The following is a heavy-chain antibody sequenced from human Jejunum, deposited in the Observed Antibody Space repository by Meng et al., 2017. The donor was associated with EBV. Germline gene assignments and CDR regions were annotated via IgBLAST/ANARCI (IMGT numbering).Heavy chain of an antibody. CDR2: ISSRSSTI. CDR3: AREMSTITCFDY. V-gene: IGHV3-11*01. J-gene: IGHJ4*02. CDR1: GFTFSDYY. D-gene: IGHD5-24*01. Sequence: QVEFVESGVGLVKPGGYLRSSCGASGFTFSDYYMAWVRQAPGKGLEWVSYISSRSSTIYYADSVKGRFTISRDNAHNSLYLQMNSLRAEDTAVYYCAREMSTITCFDYWGQGTLVTVSS.